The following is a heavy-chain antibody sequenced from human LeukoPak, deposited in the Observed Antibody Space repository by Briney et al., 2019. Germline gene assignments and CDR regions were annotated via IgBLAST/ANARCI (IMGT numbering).Heavy chain of an antibody. CDR1: GYTFPSYD. V-gene: IGHV1-8*01. J-gene: IGHJ3*02. D-gene: IGHD3-22*01. CDR2: MSPNSGNT. CDR3: ARATYYYDSSGYYYVSHDAFDI. Sequence: GASVKVSCKASGYTFPSYDINWVRQGPGQGLEWMGWMSPNSGNTGYAQKFQGRVTMTRNTSISTAYMELSSLRSEDTAVYYCARATYYYDSSGYYYVSHDAFDIWGQGTMVTVSS.